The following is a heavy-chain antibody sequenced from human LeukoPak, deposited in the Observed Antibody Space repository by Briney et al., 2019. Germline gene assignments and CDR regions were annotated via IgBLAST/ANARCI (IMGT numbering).Heavy chain of an antibody. CDR3: VRDEYRDV. Sequence: PSETLSLTCTVSGASINKDYWAWIRQPAGKGLEWIGRIHPSGITHQNPSLRGRVTMSIDASKNQFSLHLSSVTAADTAVYYCVRDEYRDVWGKGTTVTVSS. CDR2: IHPSGIT. J-gene: IGHJ6*04. CDR1: GASINKDY. D-gene: IGHD2/OR15-2a*01. V-gene: IGHV4-4*07.